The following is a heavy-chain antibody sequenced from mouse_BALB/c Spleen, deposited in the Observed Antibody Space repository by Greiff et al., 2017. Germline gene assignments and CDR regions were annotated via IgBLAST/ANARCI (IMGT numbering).Heavy chain of an antibody. CDR2: INPSNGGT. V-gene: IGHV1S81*02. D-gene: IGHD1-1*01. Sequence: QVQLQQSGAELVKPGASVKLSCKASGYTFTSYYMYWVKQRPGQGLEWIGEINPSNGGTNFNEKFKSKATLTVDKSSSTAYMQLSSLTSEDSAVYYCTRKYYGSSYVGAYYAMDYWGQGTSVTVSS. CDR3: TRKYYGSSYVGAYYAMDY. CDR1: GYTFTSYY. J-gene: IGHJ4*01.